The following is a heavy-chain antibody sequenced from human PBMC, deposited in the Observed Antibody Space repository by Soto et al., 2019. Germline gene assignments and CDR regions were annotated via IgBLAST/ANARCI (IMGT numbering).Heavy chain of an antibody. D-gene: IGHD6-13*01. V-gene: IGHV3-48*01. CDR2: ISSSSSTI. CDR1: GFTFSSYS. CDR3: ARDLSSYNQGFDY. J-gene: IGHJ4*02. Sequence: GGSLRLSCAASGFTFSSYSMNWVRQAPGKGLEWVSYISSSSSTIYYADSVKGRFTISRDNAKNSLYLQMNSLRAEDTAVYYCARDLSSYNQGFDYWGQGTLVTVSS.